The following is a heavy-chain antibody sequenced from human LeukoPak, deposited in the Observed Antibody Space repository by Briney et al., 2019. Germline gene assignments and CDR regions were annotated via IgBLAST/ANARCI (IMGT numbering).Heavy chain of an antibody. CDR3: ATNTMFRGIHAFDI. J-gene: IGHJ3*02. CDR1: GSSFTSYW. Sequence: GASLQISCKGSGSSFTSYWIGWVRQLPGKGLEWMGIIYPGDSDTRYSPSFQGQVTISADKSISTAYLQWSSLKASDSAMYYCATNTMFRGIHAFDIWGQGTRVSVSS. V-gene: IGHV5-51*01. CDR2: IYPGDSDT. D-gene: IGHD3-10*01.